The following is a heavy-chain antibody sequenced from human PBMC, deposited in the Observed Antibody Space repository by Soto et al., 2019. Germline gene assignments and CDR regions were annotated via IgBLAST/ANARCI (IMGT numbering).Heavy chain of an antibody. D-gene: IGHD1-26*01. Sequence: PGGSLRLSCAASGFSFSNYGVHWVRQAPGKGLEWVAVISDDGSNKYYADSVKGRFTISRDNSKNTLYLQMNSLRSEDTAVYYCAKVGDVYNSFFDYWGQGTLVTVSS. V-gene: IGHV3-30*18. J-gene: IGHJ4*02. CDR3: AKVGDVYNSFFDY. CDR2: ISDDGSNK. CDR1: GFSFSNYG.